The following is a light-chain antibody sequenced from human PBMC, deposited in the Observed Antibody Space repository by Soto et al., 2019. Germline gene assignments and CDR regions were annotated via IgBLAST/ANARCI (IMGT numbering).Light chain of an antibody. CDR1: TSDVGLYNY. CDR3: SSYTSSDTLV. V-gene: IGLV2-14*01. CDR2: EVS. J-gene: IGLJ2*01. Sequence: QSALTQPASVSGSPGQSITISCTGTTSDVGLYNYVSWYHQHPGKAPKLMISEVSNRPSGVSNRFSGSKSGNTASLTISGLQAEDEADYYCSSYTSSDTLVFGAGTKLTVL.